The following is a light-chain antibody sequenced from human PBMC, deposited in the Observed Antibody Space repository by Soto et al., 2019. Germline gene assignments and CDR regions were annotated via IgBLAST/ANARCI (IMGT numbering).Light chain of an antibody. CDR1: SSDVGGYDY. Sequence: QSALTQPASVSGSPGQSITISCTGTSSDVGGYDYVSWYQQHPGKAPKLMIYDVTNQPSGVSNRFSGSKSGNTAALTISGVEAEDEADYYCISYASINTYVFGTGTKLTVL. V-gene: IGLV2-14*01. CDR2: DVT. CDR3: ISYASINTYV. J-gene: IGLJ1*01.